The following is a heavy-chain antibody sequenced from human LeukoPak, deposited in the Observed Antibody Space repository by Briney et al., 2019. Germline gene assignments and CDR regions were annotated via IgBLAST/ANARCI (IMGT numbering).Heavy chain of an antibody. V-gene: IGHV4-59*01. CDR1: GGSISSYY. CDR3: ARIHRYCSGGACYVLDN. CDR2: VYYSGSI. D-gene: IGHD2-15*01. J-gene: IGHJ4*02. Sequence: PSETLSLTCTVSGGSISSYYWSWIRQSPGKGLEWLGYVYYSGSINYNPSLESRVAISVDTSKNQFSLKLNSVTAADTAVYYCARIHRYCSGGACYVLDNWGQGTLVAVSS.